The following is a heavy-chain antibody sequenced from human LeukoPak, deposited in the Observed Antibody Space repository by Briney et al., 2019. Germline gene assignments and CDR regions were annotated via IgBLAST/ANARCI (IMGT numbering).Heavy chain of an antibody. CDR3: VMVGPTVTTSFVR. CDR2: ISTNGDST. Sequence: QPGGPLRLSCSASGFTFSSYAIHWVRQAPGKGLEYVSTISTNGDSTYYADSAKGRFTISRDNSKNTLFLQMSSLRAEDTPVYFCVMVGPTVTTSFVRWGQGTLVTVSS. J-gene: IGHJ4*02. CDR1: GFTFSSYA. V-gene: IGHV3-64D*09. D-gene: IGHD4-17*01.